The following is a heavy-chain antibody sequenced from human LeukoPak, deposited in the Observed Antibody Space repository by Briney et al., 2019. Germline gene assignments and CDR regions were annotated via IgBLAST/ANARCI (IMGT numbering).Heavy chain of an antibody. CDR3: ARGAPQFVAVAGTHYMDV. V-gene: IGHV4-59*01. Sequence: RASETLSLTCTVSGGSISSYYWTWIRQPPGKGREWIGYICYSGSTNYNPSRKRRVIMSVDTSQDQSFLKLSSVTAADTAVYYCARGAPQFVAVAGTHYMDVWGKGTTVTVSS. J-gene: IGHJ6*03. CDR1: GGSISSYY. CDR2: ICYSGST. D-gene: IGHD6-19*01.